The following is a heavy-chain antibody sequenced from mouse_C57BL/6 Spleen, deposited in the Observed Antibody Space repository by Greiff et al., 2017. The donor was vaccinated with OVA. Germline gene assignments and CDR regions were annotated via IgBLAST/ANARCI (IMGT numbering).Heavy chain of an antibody. V-gene: IGHV1-5*01. CDR3: TRLDYYGSSYDYAMDY. Sequence: VQLQQSGTVLARPGASVKMSCKTSGYTFTSYWMHWVKQRPGQGLEWIGAIYPGNSDTSYNQKFKGKAKQTAVTSASTAYMELSSLTNEDSAVYYCTRLDYYGSSYDYAMDYWGQGTSVTVSS. D-gene: IGHD1-1*01. J-gene: IGHJ4*01. CDR1: GYTFTSYW. CDR2: IYPGNSDT.